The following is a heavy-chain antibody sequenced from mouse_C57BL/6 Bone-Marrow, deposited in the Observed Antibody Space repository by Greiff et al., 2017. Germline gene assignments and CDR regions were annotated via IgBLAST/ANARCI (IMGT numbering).Heavy chain of an antibody. Sequence: EVQRVESGGDLVKPGGSLKLSCAASGFTFSSYGMSWVRQTPDKRLEWVATISSGGSYTYYPDSVKGRVTISRDNAKNTLYLQMSSLKSDDTAMYYCARQYGNPWYFDVWGTGTTVTVAS. V-gene: IGHV5-6*01. CDR1: GFTFSSYG. CDR2: ISSGGSYT. CDR3: ARQYGNPWYFDV. D-gene: IGHD2-10*02. J-gene: IGHJ1*03.